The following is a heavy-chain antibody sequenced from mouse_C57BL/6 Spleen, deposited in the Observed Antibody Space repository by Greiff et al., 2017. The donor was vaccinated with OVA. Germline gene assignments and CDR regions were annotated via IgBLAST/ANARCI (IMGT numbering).Heavy chain of an antibody. CDR1: GYSITSGYY. D-gene: IGHD2-4*01. CDR3: ARVHGYDYDGYWYFDV. Sequence: DVKLVESGPGLVKPSQSLSLTCSVTGYSITSGYYWNWIRQFPGNKLEWIGYISYDGSNNYNPSLKNPISIHRDTDKYQFFLKLNTVTTEDTATYYCARVHGYDYDGYWYFDVWGTGTTVTVSS. CDR2: ISYDGSN. V-gene: IGHV3-6*01. J-gene: IGHJ1*03.